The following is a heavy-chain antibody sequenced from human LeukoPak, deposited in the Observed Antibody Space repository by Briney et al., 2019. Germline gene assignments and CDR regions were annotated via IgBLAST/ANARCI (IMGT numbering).Heavy chain of an antibody. J-gene: IGHJ4*02. CDR1: RFTFSNHY. V-gene: IGHV3-7*01. CDR3: TRSLYGSRTDY. Sequence: GGSLRLSCVASRFTFSNHYMSWVRQALGKGLEWVATIKPDGSETFYVDSVKGRFTVSRDNAKNSLYLQMSSLRAEDTAVYFCTRSLYGSRTDYWGQGTLVTVSA. CDR2: IKPDGSET. D-gene: IGHD2-15*01.